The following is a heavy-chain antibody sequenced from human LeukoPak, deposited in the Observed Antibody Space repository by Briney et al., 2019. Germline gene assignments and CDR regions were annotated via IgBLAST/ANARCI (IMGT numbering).Heavy chain of an antibody. Sequence: ASVKVSCKTSGYAFSNFGINWVRQAPGQGLEWMGWISGNNDNPNYGQKFQGRLTVTTDTSTSTAYMELRNLRFDDTAVYYCARDGTSTDDYWGQGTLVTVSS. J-gene: IGHJ4*02. D-gene: IGHD2-2*01. CDR3: ARDGTSTDDY. V-gene: IGHV1-18*01. CDR2: ISGNNDNP. CDR1: GYAFSNFG.